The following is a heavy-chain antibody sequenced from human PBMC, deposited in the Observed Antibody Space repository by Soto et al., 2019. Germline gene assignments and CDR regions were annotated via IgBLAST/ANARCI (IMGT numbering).Heavy chain of an antibody. Sequence: SETLSLTCTVSGGSISSGDYYWSWIRQPPGKGLEWIGYIYYSGSTYYNPSLKSRVTISVDTSKNQFSLKLSSVTAADTAVYYCARRRRGMATIEFDYWGQGTLVTVSS. J-gene: IGHJ4*02. D-gene: IGHD5-12*01. CDR1: GGSISSGDYY. CDR2: IYYSGST. CDR3: ARRRRGMATIEFDY. V-gene: IGHV4-30-4*01.